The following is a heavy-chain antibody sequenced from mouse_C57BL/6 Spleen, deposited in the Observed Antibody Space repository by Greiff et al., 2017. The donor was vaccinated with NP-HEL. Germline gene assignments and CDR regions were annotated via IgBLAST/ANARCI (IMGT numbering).Heavy chain of an antibody. Sequence: EVQVVESGGGLVQPGGSLKLSCAASGFTFSDYYMYWVRQTPEKRLEWVAYISNGGGSTYYPDTVKGRFTISRDNAKNTLYLQMSRLKSEDTAMYYGARDYYGSTNWYYDVWGTGTTVTVSS. J-gene: IGHJ1*03. D-gene: IGHD1-1*01. CDR3: ARDYYGSTNWYYDV. CDR2: ISNGGGST. V-gene: IGHV5-12*01. CDR1: GFTFSDYY.